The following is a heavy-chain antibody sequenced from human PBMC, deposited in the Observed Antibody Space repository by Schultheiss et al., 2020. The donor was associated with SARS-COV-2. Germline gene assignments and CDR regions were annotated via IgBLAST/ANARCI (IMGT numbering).Heavy chain of an antibody. Sequence: GESLKISCKGSGYSFTSYWIGWVRQMPGKGLEWMGIIYPGDSDTRYSPSFQGQVTISADKSISTAYLQWSSLKASDTAMYYCARAAYCSSTSCYEALGWFDPWGQGTLVTVSS. J-gene: IGHJ5*02. CDR2: IYPGDSDT. CDR1: GYSFTSYW. V-gene: IGHV5-51*01. CDR3: ARAAYCSSTSCYEALGWFDP. D-gene: IGHD2-2*01.